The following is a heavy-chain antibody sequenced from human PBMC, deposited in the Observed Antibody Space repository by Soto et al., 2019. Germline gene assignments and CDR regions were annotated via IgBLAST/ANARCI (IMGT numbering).Heavy chain of an antibody. Sequence: PGGSLRLSCAASGFTFNAYAMSWVRQVPGKGPEWVSGIRGGGSTTYYADSVRGRFTISRDNPKNTLYLQMDSLRVEDTAVYYCARDRLVPYGYGMDVWGQGTTVTVSS. CDR1: GFTFNAYA. CDR2: IRGGGSTT. V-gene: IGHV3-23*01. CDR3: ARDRLVPYGYGMDV. J-gene: IGHJ6*02. D-gene: IGHD2-2*01.